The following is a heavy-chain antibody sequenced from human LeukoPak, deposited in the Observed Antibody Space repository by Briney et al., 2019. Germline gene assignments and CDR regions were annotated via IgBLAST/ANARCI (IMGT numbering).Heavy chain of an antibody. CDR2: MNPNSGNT. V-gene: IGHV1-8*01. CDR1: GYTFTSYD. J-gene: IGHJ4*02. CDR3: ARGLAYYGSGSFFDY. D-gene: IGHD3-10*01. Sequence: GASVKVSCKASGYTFTSYDINWVRQATGQGLEWMGWMNPNSGNTGYAQKFQGRVTITRNTPISTAYMELSSLRSEDTAVYYCARGLAYYGSGSFFDYWGQGTLVTVSS.